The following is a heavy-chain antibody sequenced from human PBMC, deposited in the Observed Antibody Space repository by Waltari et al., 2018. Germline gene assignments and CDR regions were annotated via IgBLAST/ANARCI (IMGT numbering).Heavy chain of an antibody. J-gene: IGHJ4*02. CDR1: GGSFSGYY. Sequence: QVQLQESGPGLVKPSETLSLTCAVSGGSFSGYYWGWIRQPPGKGLEWIGYISGSSGSTDYNPSLTSRVTISRDTSKNQFSLKLSAVTAADTAVYYCARGIYSNYAGYWGQGVLVTVSS. V-gene: IGHV4-59*12. CDR2: ISGSSGST. CDR3: ARGIYSNYAGY. D-gene: IGHD4-4*01.